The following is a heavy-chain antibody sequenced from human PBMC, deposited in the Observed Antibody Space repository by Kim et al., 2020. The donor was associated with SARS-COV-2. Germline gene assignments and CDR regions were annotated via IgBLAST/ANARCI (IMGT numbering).Heavy chain of an antibody. CDR2: IVVGSGNT. Sequence: SVKVSCKASGFTFTSSAVQWVRQARGQRLEWIGWIVVGSGNTNYAQKFQERVTITRDMSTSTAYMELSSLRSEDTAVYYCAAASTIVVGYYYYYYGMDVWGQGTTVTVSS. CDR1: GFTFTSSA. J-gene: IGHJ6*02. CDR3: AAASTIVVGYYYYYYGMDV. V-gene: IGHV1-58*01. D-gene: IGHD2-15*01.